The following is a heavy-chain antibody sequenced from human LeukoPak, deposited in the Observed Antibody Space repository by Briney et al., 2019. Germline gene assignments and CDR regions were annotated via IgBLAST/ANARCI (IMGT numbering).Heavy chain of an antibody. V-gene: IGHV3-73*01. CDR2: IRSKANSYAT. J-gene: IGHJ4*02. CDR3: TIRMITFGGVYDY. Sequence: PGGSLRLSCAASGFTFSSYAMHWVRQASGKGLEWVGRIRSKANSYATAYAASVKGRFTISRDDSKNTAYLQMNSLKTEDTAVYYCTIRMITFGGVYDYWGQGTLVTVSS. CDR1: GFTFSSYA. D-gene: IGHD3-16*01.